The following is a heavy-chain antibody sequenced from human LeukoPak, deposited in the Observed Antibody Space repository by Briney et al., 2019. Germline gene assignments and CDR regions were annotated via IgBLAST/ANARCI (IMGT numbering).Heavy chain of an antibody. Sequence: GGSLRLSCAASGFTFSSYDMSWVRQAPGKGLEWVSSITLSGGSTLYADSVMGRFTISRDNSQNTLYLQMNSLSAEDTAVYYCAKRGNPAVGHHYLDVWGKGTTVSVSS. CDR1: GFTFSSYD. D-gene: IGHD2-2*01. CDR3: AKRGNPAVGHHYLDV. V-gene: IGHV3-23*01. J-gene: IGHJ6*03. CDR2: ITLSGGST.